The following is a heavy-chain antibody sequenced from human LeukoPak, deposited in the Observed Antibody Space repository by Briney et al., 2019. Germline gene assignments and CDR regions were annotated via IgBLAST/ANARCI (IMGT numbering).Heavy chain of an antibody. CDR1: GCTFSRYA. J-gene: IGHJ6*02. V-gene: IGHV3-64D*09. CDR2: ISSNGGST. D-gene: IGHD2-2*01. Sequence: GWSLRLSCLASGCTFSRYARHWLRQAPGKGLEYVSAISSNGGSTYYADSVKGRFTISRDNSKNTLYLQMSSLRAEDTAVYYCVKVRVVVPAAKGSYYYYYGMDVWGQGTTVTVSS. CDR3: VKVRVVVPAAKGSYYYYYGMDV.